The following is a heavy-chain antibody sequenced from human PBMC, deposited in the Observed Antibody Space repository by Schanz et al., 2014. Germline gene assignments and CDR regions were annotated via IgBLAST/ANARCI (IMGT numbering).Heavy chain of an antibody. Sequence: VQLVESGGGFVHPGGSLRLSCAASGFTFRNNWMHWFRQGPGKGLSWVSRIDGEGTDTRYADSVKGRFTISRDNARNMVFLQMSSLRADDTAVYYCVRDERISSGVWFDPWGQGTLVTVSS. CDR2: IDGEGTDT. D-gene: IGHD3-22*01. J-gene: IGHJ5*02. CDR3: VRDERISSGVWFDP. V-gene: IGHV3-74*01. CDR1: GFTFRNNW.